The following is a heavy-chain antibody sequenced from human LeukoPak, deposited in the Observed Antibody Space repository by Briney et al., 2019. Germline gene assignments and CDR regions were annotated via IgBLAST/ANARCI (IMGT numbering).Heavy chain of an antibody. Sequence: GRSLRLSCAASGFTFSSYAMHWVRQAAGKGLEWVAVISYDGSNKYYADSVKGRFTISRDNSKNTLYLQMNSLRPEDTAVYYCARDTYRAFDYWGQGTLVTVPS. J-gene: IGHJ4*02. CDR1: GFTFSSYA. CDR2: ISYDGSNK. CDR3: ARDTYRAFDY. V-gene: IGHV3-30-3*01. D-gene: IGHD3-10*01.